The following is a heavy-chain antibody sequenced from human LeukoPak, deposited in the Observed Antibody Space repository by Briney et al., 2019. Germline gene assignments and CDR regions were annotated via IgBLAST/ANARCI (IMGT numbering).Heavy chain of an antibody. D-gene: IGHD6-6*01. CDR2: IYTSGST. Sequence: SETLSLTCTVSGGSISSGSYYWSWIRQPAGKGLEWIGRIYTSGSTHYNPSLKSRVTISVDTSKNQFSLKLSSVTAADTAVYYCARDPGAARPPYYFDYWGQGTLVTVSS. CDR3: ARDPGAARPPYYFDY. J-gene: IGHJ4*02. CDR1: GGSISSGSYY. V-gene: IGHV4-61*02.